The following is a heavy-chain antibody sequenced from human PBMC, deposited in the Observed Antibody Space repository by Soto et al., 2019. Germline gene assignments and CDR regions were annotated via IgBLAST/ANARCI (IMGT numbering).Heavy chain of an antibody. Sequence: QVQLQESGPGLVKPSETLSLTCTVSGGSISSYYWSWIRQPPGKGLEWIGYIYYSGSTNYNPSLKSRVTIPVDTSKNQFSLKLSSVTAADTAVYYCARRYDFWSGSKGGYYYYYMDVWGKGTTVTVSS. D-gene: IGHD3-3*01. CDR1: GGSISSYY. CDR2: IYYSGST. J-gene: IGHJ6*03. CDR3: ARRYDFWSGSKGGYYYYYMDV. V-gene: IGHV4-59*08.